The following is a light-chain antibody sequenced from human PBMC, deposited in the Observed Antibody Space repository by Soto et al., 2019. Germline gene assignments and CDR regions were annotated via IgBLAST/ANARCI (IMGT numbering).Light chain of an antibody. J-gene: IGKJ4*01. V-gene: IGKV3-20*01. Sequence: EIVMTQSPATLSVSPGERATLSCRASQSVSSSYLAWYQQKPGQAPRLLIYGASSRASAVPDRFSGSGSGADFTLTISRLEPEDFAVYYCQQYGSSPLTFGGGTKVDIK. CDR2: GAS. CDR1: QSVSSSY. CDR3: QQYGSSPLT.